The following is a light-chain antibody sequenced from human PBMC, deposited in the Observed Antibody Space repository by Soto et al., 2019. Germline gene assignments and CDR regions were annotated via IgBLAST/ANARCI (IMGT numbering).Light chain of an antibody. CDR1: QSISRT. V-gene: IGKV3D-15*01. CDR3: QQYNNWPLT. Sequence: EIVLTQSPATLSVSPGARATLSCRASQSISRTLTWYQQRPGQPPSLLIYDASIRATGFPARFSGSGSGTELTITISSLQSEDGAVYDGQQYNNWPLTFGGGTKVDIK. J-gene: IGKJ4*01. CDR2: DAS.